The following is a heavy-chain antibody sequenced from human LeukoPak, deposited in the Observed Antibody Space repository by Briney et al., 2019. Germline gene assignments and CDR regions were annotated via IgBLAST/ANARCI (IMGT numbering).Heavy chain of an antibody. J-gene: IGHJ4*02. CDR2: ISGSGGST. CDR1: GFTFSSYA. V-gene: IGHV3-23*01. D-gene: IGHD6-6*01. CDR3: AKDRGTYSSSPLDY. Sequence: GWSLRLSCAASGFTFSSYAMSWVRQAPGKGLEWVSAISGSGGSTYYADSVKGRFTISRDNSKNTLYLQMNSLRAEDTAVYYCAKDRGTYSSSPLDYWGQGTLVTVSS.